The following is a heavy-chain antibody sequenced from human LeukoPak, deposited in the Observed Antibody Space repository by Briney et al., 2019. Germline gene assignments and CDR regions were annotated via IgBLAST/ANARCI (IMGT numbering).Heavy chain of an antibody. J-gene: IGHJ4*02. D-gene: IGHD6-19*01. CDR2: ISGSGGGT. CDR1: GFTFSSYG. V-gene: IGHV3-23*01. Sequence: PGGSLRLSCAASGFTFSSYGMSWVRQAPGKGLEWVSSISGSGGGTYYGDSVKGRFTISRDNSKNALYLRMNSLRAEDTAVYYCAKLDSGSREWGQGTLVTVSS. CDR3: AKLDSGSRE.